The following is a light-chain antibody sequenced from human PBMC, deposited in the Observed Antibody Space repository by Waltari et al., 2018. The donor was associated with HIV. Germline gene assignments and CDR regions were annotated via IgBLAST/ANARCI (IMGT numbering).Light chain of an antibody. J-gene: IGLJ3*02. CDR2: EVS. V-gene: IGLV2-8*01. CDR1: SSDVGGYTY. Sequence: QSALTPPPSPSGSPGQSVPISCTGTSSDVGGYTYVSWYQQHPGKAPKLMIYEVSKRPSGVPDRFSGSKSGNTASLTVSGLQAEDEADYYCNSYAGSNNWVFGGGTKLTVL. CDR3: NSYAGSNNWV.